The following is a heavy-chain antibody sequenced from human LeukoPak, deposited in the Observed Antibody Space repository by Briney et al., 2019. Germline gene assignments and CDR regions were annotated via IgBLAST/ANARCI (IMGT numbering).Heavy chain of an antibody. Sequence: SGTLSLTCTVSGGSISSSSYYWGWIRQPPGKGLEWIGSIYYSGSTYYNPSLKSRVTISVDTSKNQFSLKLSSVTAADTAVYYCAFTRGYYDYWGQGTLVTVSS. J-gene: IGHJ4*02. CDR2: IYYSGST. CDR3: AFTRGYYDY. V-gene: IGHV4-39*01. CDR1: GGSISSSSYY.